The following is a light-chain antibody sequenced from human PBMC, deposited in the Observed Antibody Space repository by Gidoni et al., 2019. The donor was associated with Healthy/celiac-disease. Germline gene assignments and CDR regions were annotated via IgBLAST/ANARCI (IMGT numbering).Light chain of an antibody. V-gene: IGKV1-39*01. J-gene: IGKJ5*01. CDR3: QQSYSSPT. CDR2: AAS. Sequence: DIQMTQSPSSLSASVGARVTITCRASQSISSYLNWYQQKPGKATKLLIYAASSLQSGVPSRFSSSGSGTDFTLTISSLQPENFATYYCQQSYSSPTFGQGTRLEIK. CDR1: QSISSY.